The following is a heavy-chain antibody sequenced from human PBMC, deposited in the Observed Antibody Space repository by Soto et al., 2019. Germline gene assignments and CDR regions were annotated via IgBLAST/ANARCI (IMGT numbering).Heavy chain of an antibody. CDR3: GRDWLAIDS. CDR1: GFSFNSYG. J-gene: IGHJ4*02. V-gene: IGHV3-33*01. D-gene: IGHD6-19*01. Sequence: QVQLVESGGGVVQPGRSLRLSCAASGFSFNSYGMHWVRQAPGKGLEWVAVIWYDGSNKYYADSAKGRFTISRDNSKNTLYLQMNTLRAADTAVYYCGRDWLAIDSWGQGTLVTVSS. CDR2: IWYDGSNK.